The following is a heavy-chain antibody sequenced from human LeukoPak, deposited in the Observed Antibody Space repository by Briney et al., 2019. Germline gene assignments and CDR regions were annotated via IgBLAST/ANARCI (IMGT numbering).Heavy chain of an antibody. Sequence: GGSLRLSCGASGITFSSYSMNWVRQAPGKGLEWVSYISSSGSTKYYADSVKGRFTISRDSARNSLYLQMNSLRAEDTAVYFCARGGLSIMGYWGQGTLVTVSS. V-gene: IGHV3-48*01. CDR3: ARGGLSIMGY. CDR1: GITFSSYS. CDR2: ISSSGSTK. D-gene: IGHD2/OR15-2a*01. J-gene: IGHJ4*02.